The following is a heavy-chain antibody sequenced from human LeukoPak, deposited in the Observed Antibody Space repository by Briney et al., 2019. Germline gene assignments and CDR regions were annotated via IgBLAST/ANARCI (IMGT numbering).Heavy chain of an antibody. CDR3: ARSYSTSSGIFYY. Sequence: GASVKVSCKASGSTFTGYYIQWVRQAPGQGFEWMGWINTNNGGTTYTQKYQGRVSMTRDTSISTAYMELSGLRSDDTAVYYCARSYSTSSGIFYYWGQGTLLTVSS. J-gene: IGHJ4*02. V-gene: IGHV1-2*02. D-gene: IGHD6-6*01. CDR2: INTNNGGT. CDR1: GSTFTGYY.